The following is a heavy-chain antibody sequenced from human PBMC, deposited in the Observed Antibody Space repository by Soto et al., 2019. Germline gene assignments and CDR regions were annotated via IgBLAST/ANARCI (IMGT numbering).Heavy chain of an antibody. CDR1: SGSISSYY. J-gene: IGHJ4*02. D-gene: IGHD3-3*01. V-gene: IGHV4-59*08. Sequence: SETLSLTCTVSSGSISSYYWSWIRQPPGKGLEWIGYIHYSGSTKYNPSLKSRDTISADTSKNQFSLKLSSVTAADTAVYFCARGHYDYWSGSFATIDYWGQGTRVTVSS. CDR2: IHYSGST. CDR3: ARGHYDYWSGSFATIDY.